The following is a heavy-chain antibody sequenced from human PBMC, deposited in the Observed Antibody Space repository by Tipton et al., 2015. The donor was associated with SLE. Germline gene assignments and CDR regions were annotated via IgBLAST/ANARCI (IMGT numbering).Heavy chain of an antibody. CDR1: GGSISSNSYS. D-gene: IGHD6-6*01. CDR3: ARLSGSSSSRYFQR. V-gene: IGHV4-39*01. CDR2: IYYNGRT. Sequence: TLSLTCTVSGGSISSNSYSWGWIRQPPGKGLEWFGNIYYNGRTNNNPSLKSRVTISVDTSKNQYSLKLSSVTAADTAVYYCARLSGSSSSRYFQRWGQGSQVTVSS. J-gene: IGHJ1*01.